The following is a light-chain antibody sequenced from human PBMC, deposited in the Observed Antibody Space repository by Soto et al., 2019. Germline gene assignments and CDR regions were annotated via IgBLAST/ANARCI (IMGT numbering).Light chain of an antibody. CDR2: KAS. V-gene: IGKV1-5*03. CDR3: LQDYNYPFT. CDR1: QTISSW. J-gene: IGKJ2*01. Sequence: IQLTQSPSSLSASVGDRVTITCRASQTISSWLAWYQQKPGKAPKLLIYKASTLKSGVPSRFSGSGSGTEFTLTISSLQPEDSAAYYCLQDYNYPFTFGQGTKVDIK.